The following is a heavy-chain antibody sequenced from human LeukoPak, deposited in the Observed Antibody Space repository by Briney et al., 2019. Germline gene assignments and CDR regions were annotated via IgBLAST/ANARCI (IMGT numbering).Heavy chain of an antibody. Sequence: ASVKVSFKASGGTFSSYAISWVRQAPGQGLEWMGGIIPIFGTANYAQKFQGRVTITADESTSTAYMELSSLRSEDTAVYYCARAYYYDSSGYPDYWGQGTLVTVSS. CDR2: IIPIFGTA. J-gene: IGHJ4*02. V-gene: IGHV1-69*13. CDR1: GGTFSSYA. D-gene: IGHD3-22*01. CDR3: ARAYYYDSSGYPDY.